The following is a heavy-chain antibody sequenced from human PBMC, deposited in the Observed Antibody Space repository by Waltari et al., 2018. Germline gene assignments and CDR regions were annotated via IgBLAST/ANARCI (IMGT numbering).Heavy chain of an antibody. CDR1: GFTFSSYW. D-gene: IGHD3-9*01. CDR2: INSDGSTI. CDR3: ASAYYDILD. J-gene: IGHJ4*02. Sequence: EVQLEESGGSLVQPGGSLRLSCAASGFTFSSYWMHWVRQAPGKGLVWVSRINSDGSTISYADSVKGRFTISRDNAKNTLYLQMNSLSAEDTAVYYCASAYYDILDWGQGTLVTVSS. V-gene: IGHV3-74*01.